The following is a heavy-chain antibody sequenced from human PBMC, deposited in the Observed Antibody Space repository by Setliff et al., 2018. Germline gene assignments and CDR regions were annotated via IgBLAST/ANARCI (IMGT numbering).Heavy chain of an antibody. CDR1: GFTFSSYA. D-gene: IGHD5-18*01. Sequence: GGSLRLSCAASGFTFSSYAMNWVRQAPGKGLEWVSAISGSGGSTYYADSVKGRFTISRDNSKNTLYLQMNSLRAEDTAVYYCAREKHSYGYLASYYYYGMDVWGQGTTVTVS. J-gene: IGHJ6*02. V-gene: IGHV3-23*01. CDR3: AREKHSYGYLASYYYYGMDV. CDR2: ISGSGGST.